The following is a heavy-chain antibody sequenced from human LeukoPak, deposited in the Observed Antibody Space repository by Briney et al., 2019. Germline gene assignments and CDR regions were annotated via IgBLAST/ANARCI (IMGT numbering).Heavy chain of an antibody. J-gene: IGHJ4*02. V-gene: IGHV1-46*01. CDR1: EYTFTSYY. Sequence: ASVKVSCKASEYTFTSYYMHWVRQAPGQGLEWMGIINPSGGSTSYAQKFQGRVTMTRDTSTSTVYMELSSLRSEDTAVYYCATNDYGDVYYFDYWGQGTLVTVSS. CDR2: INPSGGST. CDR3: ATNDYGDVYYFDY. D-gene: IGHD4-17*01.